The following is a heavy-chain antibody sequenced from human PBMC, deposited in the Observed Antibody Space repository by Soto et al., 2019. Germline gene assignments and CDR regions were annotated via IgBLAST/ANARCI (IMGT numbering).Heavy chain of an antibody. Sequence: SVKVSCKASGGTFSSYAISWVRQAPGQGLEWMGGIIPIFGTANYAQKFQGRVTITADESTSTAYMELSSLRSEDTAVYYCARALNPSSSFPRPLYYYYYYGMDVWGQGTTVTVSS. CDR1: GGTFSSYA. J-gene: IGHJ6*02. CDR2: IIPIFGTA. CDR3: ARALNPSSSFPRPLYYYYYYGMDV. D-gene: IGHD6-6*01. V-gene: IGHV1-69*13.